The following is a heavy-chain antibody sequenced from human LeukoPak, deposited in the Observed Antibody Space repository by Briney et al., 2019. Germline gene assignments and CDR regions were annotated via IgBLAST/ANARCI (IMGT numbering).Heavy chain of an antibody. V-gene: IGHV1-2*02. CDR2: INPNNGGT. D-gene: IGHD2-21*01. CDR1: GFTFTVYN. CDR3: ARGLSDPDYYYYMDV. Sequence: GASVKVSCTASGFTFTVYNIHWVRQAPGQGLEWMGWINPNNGGTNYAQKFQGRVTMTRDTSISTAYMELSRLRSDDTAVYYCARGLSDPDYYYYMDVWGKGTTVTVSS. J-gene: IGHJ6*03.